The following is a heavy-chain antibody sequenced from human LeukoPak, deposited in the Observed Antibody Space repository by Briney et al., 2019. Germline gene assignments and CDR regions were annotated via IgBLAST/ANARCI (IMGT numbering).Heavy chain of an antibody. CDR2: ISWDGGST. Sequence: GGSLRLSCAASGFTFDDYTMHWVRQAPGKGLEWVSLISWDGGSTYYADSVKGRFTISSDSSKNTLNLQMNSLRAEDTAVYYCARVGRWEEYFFDYWGQGTLVTVSS. J-gene: IGHJ4*02. CDR3: ARVGRWEEYFFDY. D-gene: IGHD4-23*01. V-gene: IGHV3-43*01. CDR1: GFTFDDYT.